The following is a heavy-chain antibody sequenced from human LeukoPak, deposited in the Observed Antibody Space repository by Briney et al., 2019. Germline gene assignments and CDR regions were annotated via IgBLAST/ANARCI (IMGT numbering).Heavy chain of an antibody. Sequence: PGRSLRLSCAASGFTFSSYAMHWVRQAPGKGLEWVSSISSSSSYIYYGDSVKGRFTISRDNAKNSLFLQMNSLRAEDTAVYYCARDGEYSTGWYQHWGQGTLVTVSS. CDR2: ISSSSSYI. J-gene: IGHJ4*02. D-gene: IGHD6-19*01. CDR3: ARDGEYSTGWYQH. CDR1: GFTFSSYA. V-gene: IGHV3-21*01.